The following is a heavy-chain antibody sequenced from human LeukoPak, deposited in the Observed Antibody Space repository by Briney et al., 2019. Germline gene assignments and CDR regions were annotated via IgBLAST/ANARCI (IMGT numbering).Heavy chain of an antibody. V-gene: IGHV4-39*07. D-gene: IGHD5-24*01. Sequence: SETLSLTCTVSGGFISSSSYYWGWIRQPPGKGLEWVGSIYYSGSTYYSPSLKSRVTISVDTSKNQFSLKLSSVTAADTAVYYCARGRLRWLQLGAFDIWGQGTMVTVSS. CDR2: IYYSGST. CDR1: GGFISSSSYY. CDR3: ARGRLRWLQLGAFDI. J-gene: IGHJ3*02.